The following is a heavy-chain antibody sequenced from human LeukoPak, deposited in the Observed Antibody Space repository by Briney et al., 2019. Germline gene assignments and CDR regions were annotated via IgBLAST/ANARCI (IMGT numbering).Heavy chain of an antibody. CDR2: IKSKTDGGTT. V-gene: IGHV3-15*01. CDR1: GFTFSNAW. CDR3: TTEAGDD. Sequence: GGSRRLSCAASGFTFSNAWMSWVRQAPGKGLEWVGHIKSKTDGGTTDYAAPVKGRFTISRDDSKNTLYLQMDSLKTEDTAVYYCTTEAGDDWGQGTLVPVSS. J-gene: IGHJ4*02. D-gene: IGHD5-24*01.